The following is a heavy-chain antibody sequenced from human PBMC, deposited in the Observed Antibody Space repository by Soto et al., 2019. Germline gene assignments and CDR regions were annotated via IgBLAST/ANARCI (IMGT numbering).Heavy chain of an antibody. D-gene: IGHD3-10*01. CDR2: IIPIFGTA. CDR3: ARGRDYGSGSYNYGMDV. CDR1: GGTFSSYA. V-gene: IGHV1-69*01. J-gene: IGHJ6*02. Sequence: QVQLVQSGAEVKKPGSSVKVSCKASGGTFSSYAISWVRQAPGQGLEWMGGIIPIFGTANYAQKFQGRVTITADESTSTAYMELSRLRSEDTAVYYCARGRDYGSGSYNYGMDVWGQGTTVTVSS.